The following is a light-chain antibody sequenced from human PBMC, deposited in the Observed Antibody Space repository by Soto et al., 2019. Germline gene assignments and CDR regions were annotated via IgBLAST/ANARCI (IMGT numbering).Light chain of an antibody. Sequence: EIVLTQSPATLSLSPGERATLSCRASQSVSNYLAWYQQKPGQAPRLLIYDASNRAPGIPARFSGSGSGTDFTLTISSLEPEDFAVYYCQQRDNWPPITFGQGTRLEIK. CDR2: DAS. J-gene: IGKJ5*01. V-gene: IGKV3-11*01. CDR1: QSVSNY. CDR3: QQRDNWPPIT.